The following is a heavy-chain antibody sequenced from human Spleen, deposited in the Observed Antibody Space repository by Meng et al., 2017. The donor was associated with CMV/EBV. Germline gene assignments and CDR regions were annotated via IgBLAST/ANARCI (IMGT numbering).Heavy chain of an antibody. J-gene: IGHJ6*02. CDR2: IIPVFGTV. V-gene: IGHV1-69*05. Sequence: SVKVSCKTSGGTFRSYAITWVRQAPGQGLEWMGGIIPVFGTVDYAQKFQGRVTITTDESMSTAYMELSSLRSEDTAVYYCARDDLDTSCYVDCHYYGMDVWGQGTSVTVSS. CDR1: GGTFRSYA. D-gene: IGHD2-2*01. CDR3: ARDDLDTSCYVDCHYYGMDV.